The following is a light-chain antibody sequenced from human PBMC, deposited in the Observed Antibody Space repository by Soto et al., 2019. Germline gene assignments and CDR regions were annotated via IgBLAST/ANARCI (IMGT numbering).Light chain of an antibody. CDR2: DAS. Sequence: EIVFTQSPATLSLSPGESANLSCRASQSVSSYLAWYQQKPGQAPRLLISDASNRATGIPARFSGSGSGTDFTLTISSLEPEEFAVYYCQQRSNWPPLTVGGGTKVEIK. CDR3: QQRSNWPPLT. J-gene: IGKJ4*01. CDR1: QSVSSY. V-gene: IGKV3-11*01.